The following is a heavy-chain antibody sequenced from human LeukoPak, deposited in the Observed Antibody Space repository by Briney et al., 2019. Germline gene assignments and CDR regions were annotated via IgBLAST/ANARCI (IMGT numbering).Heavy chain of an antibody. J-gene: IGHJ4*02. CDR2: IYYSGST. CDR1: GGSISSSSYY. V-gene: IGHV4-39*01. Sequence: SETLSLTCTVSGGSISSSSYYWGWIRQPPGKGLEWIGSIYYSGSTYYNPSLKSRVTISVDTSKNQFSLKLSSVTAADTAVYYCARLGGGLVPAAMDYWGQGTLVTVSS. D-gene: IGHD2-2*01. CDR3: ARLGGGLVPAAMDY.